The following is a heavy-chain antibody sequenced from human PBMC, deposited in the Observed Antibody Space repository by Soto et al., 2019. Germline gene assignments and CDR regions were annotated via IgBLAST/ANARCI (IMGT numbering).Heavy chain of an antibody. J-gene: IGHJ3*02. CDR2: ISNSGDSA. V-gene: IGHV3-23*01. CDR1: GFIFSTYA. Sequence: PGGSLRLSCAASGFIFSTYAMNWVRQAPGKGLEWVSAISNSGDSAYYAESVRGRFTISRDNSINTLYLQMRSLRPEDTAVYYCAHPRGYGVFDAVDIWGQGTMGTVS. CDR3: AHPRGYGVFDAVDI. D-gene: IGHD4-17*01.